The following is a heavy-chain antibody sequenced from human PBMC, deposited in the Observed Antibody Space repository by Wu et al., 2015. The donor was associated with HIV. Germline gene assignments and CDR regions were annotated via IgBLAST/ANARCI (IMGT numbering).Heavy chain of an antibody. V-gene: IGHV1-18*01. CDR1: GYSFSSYV. Sequence: QVLLVQSGSEMKKPGASVKVSCKASGYSFSSYVISWVRQAPGQGLEWMGWISTYNGNTNYAQKIQGRVTMTADTSTSTAYMEVRSLRSDDTAVYYCARSSITIFGYYGMDVWGQGTTVTVSS. CDR3: ARSSITIFGYYGMDV. D-gene: IGHD3-10*02. CDR2: ISTYNGNT. J-gene: IGHJ6*02.